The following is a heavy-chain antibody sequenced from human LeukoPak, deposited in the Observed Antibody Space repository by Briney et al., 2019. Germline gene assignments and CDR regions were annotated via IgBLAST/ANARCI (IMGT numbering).Heavy chain of an antibody. J-gene: IGHJ4*02. D-gene: IGHD1-26*01. V-gene: IGHV4-38-2*02. Sequence: SETLSLTCTVSGYSISSGYYWGWIRQPPGKGLEWIGSIYHSGSTYYNPSLKSRVTISVDTSKNQFSLKLSSVTAADTAVYYCARATGGAHDYWGQGTLVTVSS. CDR2: IYHSGST. CDR3: ARATGGAHDY. CDR1: GYSISSGYY.